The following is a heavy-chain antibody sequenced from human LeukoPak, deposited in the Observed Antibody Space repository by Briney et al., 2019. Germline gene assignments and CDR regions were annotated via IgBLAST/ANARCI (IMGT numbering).Heavy chain of an antibody. J-gene: IGHJ4*02. V-gene: IGHV1-2*06. CDR1: GGTFSSYA. CDR2: INPNSGGT. Sequence: GASVKVSCKASGGTFSSYAISWVRQAPGQGLEWMGRINPNSGGTNYAQKFQGRVTMTRDTSISTAYMELSRLRSDDTAVYYCARYPVAGIRKPGFDYWGQGTLVTVSS. D-gene: IGHD6-19*01. CDR3: ARYPVAGIRKPGFDY.